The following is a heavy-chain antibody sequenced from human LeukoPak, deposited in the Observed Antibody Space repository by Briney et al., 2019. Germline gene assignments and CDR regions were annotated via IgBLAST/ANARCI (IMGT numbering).Heavy chain of an antibody. CDR1: GFTFSTYG. CDR3: ARVSWDWELLGLGEIDY. V-gene: IGHV3-48*04. Sequence: PGGSLRLSCVASGFTFSTYGMSWVRQAPGKGLEWVSAISGSGSTIYYADSVKGRFTISRDNAKNSLYLQMNSLRAEDTAVYYCARVSWDWELLGLGEIDYWGQGTLVTVSS. D-gene: IGHD1-26*01. CDR2: ISGSGSTI. J-gene: IGHJ4*02.